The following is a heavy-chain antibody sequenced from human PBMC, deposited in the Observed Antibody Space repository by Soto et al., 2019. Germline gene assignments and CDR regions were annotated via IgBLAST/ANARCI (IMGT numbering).Heavy chain of an antibody. V-gene: IGHV4-39*07. CDR1: GGSISSNNYY. CDR2: MSYSRST. CDR3: ERADTAMTTPFEY. D-gene: IGHD5-18*01. Sequence: SETLSLTCFVSGGSISSNNYYWGWIRQPPGKWLEWIGSMSYSRSTYYNPSLKSRVTISVDTSKNQLSLKVTSVTAAVTAMFYCERADTAMTTPFEYWGQGSL. J-gene: IGHJ4*02.